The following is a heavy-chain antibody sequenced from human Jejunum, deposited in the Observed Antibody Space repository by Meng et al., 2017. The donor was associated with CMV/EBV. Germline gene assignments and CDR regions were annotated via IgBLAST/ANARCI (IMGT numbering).Heavy chain of an antibody. V-gene: IGHV3-23*03. J-gene: IGHJ4*02. D-gene: IGHD4/OR15-4a*01. CDR1: GFLFRTYA. CDR2: ISKGGSDT. Sequence: SGFLFRTYAMSWVRQAPGKGLEWVSFISKGGSDTYYADSMKGRFTMSRDDSTNMVYLQMSSLRADDTARYFCATYHRGPDYFLDHWGQGTLVTVSS. CDR3: ATYHRGPDYFLDH.